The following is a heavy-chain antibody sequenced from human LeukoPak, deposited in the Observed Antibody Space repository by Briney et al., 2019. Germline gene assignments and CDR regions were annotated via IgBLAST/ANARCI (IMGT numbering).Heavy chain of an antibody. CDR1: GGSFSGYY. Sequence: PAETLSLTCAVYGGSFSGYYWSWIRQPPGKGLEWIGEINHSGNTNYNPSLKSRVNISVDTSKNQFSLKLSSVTAADTAVYYCARGDRAAAATFDYWGQGTLVTVSS. CDR2: INHSGNT. CDR3: ARGDRAAAATFDY. J-gene: IGHJ4*02. V-gene: IGHV4-34*01. D-gene: IGHD6-13*01.